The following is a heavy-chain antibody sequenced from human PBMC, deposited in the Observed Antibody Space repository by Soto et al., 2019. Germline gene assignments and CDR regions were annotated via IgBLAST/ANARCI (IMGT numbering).Heavy chain of an antibody. CDR2: ISGSGGST. CDR1: GFTLGTYV. CDR3: AKDRKGSYCSGGTCYSFDY. J-gene: IGHJ4*02. V-gene: IGHV3-23*01. D-gene: IGHD2-15*01. Sequence: EVQLLESGGGLIQAGGSLRLSCAASGFTLGTYVMTWVRQAPGKGLEWVFAISGSGGSTNYADPVKGRFTISRDNTKNTLYLQMNSLRVEDTAVYYCAKDRKGSYCSGGTCYSFDYWGQGTLVTVPS.